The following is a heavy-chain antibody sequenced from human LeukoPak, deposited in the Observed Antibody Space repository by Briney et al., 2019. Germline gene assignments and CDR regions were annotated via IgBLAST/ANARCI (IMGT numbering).Heavy chain of an antibody. CDR3: ARFRGGSYNDY. CDR1: GGSISSYY. Sequence: PSETLSLTCTVSGGSISSYYWSWIRQPPGKGLEWIGYIYYSGSTNYNPSLTSRVTISVDTSKNQFSLKLSSVTAADTAVYYCARFRGGSYNDYWGQGTLVTVSS. D-gene: IGHD1-26*01. CDR2: IYYSGST. V-gene: IGHV4-59*01. J-gene: IGHJ4*02.